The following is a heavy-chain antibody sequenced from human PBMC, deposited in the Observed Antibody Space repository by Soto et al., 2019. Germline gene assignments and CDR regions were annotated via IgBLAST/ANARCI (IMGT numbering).Heavy chain of an antibody. Sequence: EVQLLESGGGLVQPGGSLRLSCAASGFTFSSYAMSWVRQAPGKGLEWVSAISGSGGTTYYADSVKGRFTFSRDNSKNTLYLQMNSLRAEATDVYYCAKAANGWFRAFDIWGQGTMVTVSS. CDR3: AKAANGWFRAFDI. D-gene: IGHD6-19*01. CDR2: ISGSGGTT. J-gene: IGHJ3*02. V-gene: IGHV3-23*01. CDR1: GFTFSSYA.